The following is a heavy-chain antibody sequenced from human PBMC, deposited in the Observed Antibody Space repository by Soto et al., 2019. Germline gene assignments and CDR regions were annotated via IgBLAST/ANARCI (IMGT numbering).Heavy chain of an antibody. V-gene: IGHV3-23*01. CDR2: ISVSGGRT. CDR1: GFPFTSYG. Sequence: GGSLRLSCAASGFPFTSYGLSWVRQTPGKGPEWVSGISVSGGRTFYAGSVKGRFTISRDNSKNALYLQMNILSVEDTAVYFCAYPPMGYWGQGTLVTVSS. CDR3: AYPPMGY. J-gene: IGHJ4*02.